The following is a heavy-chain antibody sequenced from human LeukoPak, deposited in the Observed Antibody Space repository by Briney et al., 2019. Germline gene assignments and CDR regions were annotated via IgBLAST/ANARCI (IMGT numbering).Heavy chain of an antibody. CDR1: GFTFSSYW. Sequence: PGGSLRLSCAASGFTFSSYWMSWVRQAPGKGLEWVANIKQDGSEKYYVDSVKGRFTISRDNAKNSLYLQMNSLRAEDTAVYYCARDRGTTVTTAYYYYYMDVWGKGTTVTVSS. CDR3: ARDRGTTVTTAYYYYYMDV. J-gene: IGHJ6*03. V-gene: IGHV3-7*01. D-gene: IGHD4-11*01. CDR2: IKQDGSEK.